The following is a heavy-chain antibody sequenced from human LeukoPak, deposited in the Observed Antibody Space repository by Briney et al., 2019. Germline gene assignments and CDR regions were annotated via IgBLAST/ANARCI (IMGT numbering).Heavy chain of an antibody. D-gene: IGHD1-26*01. CDR1: GFTFDDYA. CDR3: AKIPQGGTAGTYFDY. V-gene: IGHV3-9*01. J-gene: IGHJ4*02. CDR2: ISWNSGSI. Sequence: GRSLRLSCAASGFTFDDYAMHWVRQAPGKGLEWVSGISWNSGSIGYADSVKGRFTISRDNSKNTLYLQMSSLRTEDTAVYYCAKIPQGGTAGTYFDYWGQGTLVTVSS.